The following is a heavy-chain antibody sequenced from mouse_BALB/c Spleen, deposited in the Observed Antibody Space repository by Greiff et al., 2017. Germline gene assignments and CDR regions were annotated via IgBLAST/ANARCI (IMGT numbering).Heavy chain of an antibody. CDR2: ISYSGST. D-gene: IGHD2-3*01. Sequence: EVQLQQSGPSLVKPSQTLSLTRSVTGDSITSGYWNWIRKFPGNKLEYMGYISYSGSTYYNPSLKSRISITRDTSKNQYYLQLNSVTTEDTATYYCARWNFYDGYRFAYWGQGTLVTVSA. V-gene: IGHV3-8*02. CDR3: ARWNFYDGYRFAY. CDR1: GDSITSGY. J-gene: IGHJ3*01.